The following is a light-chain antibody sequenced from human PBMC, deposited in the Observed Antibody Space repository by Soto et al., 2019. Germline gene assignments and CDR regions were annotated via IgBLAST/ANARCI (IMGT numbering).Light chain of an antibody. V-gene: IGLV1-40*01. CDR1: SFNIGASYD. CDR2: RDI. Sequence: QSVLTQPPSGFGAPGQRVTISCTGSSFNIGASYDVHWYQQIPGAAPKLLIYRDIYRPSGIPNRFSGSKSGTSASLAITGLQAEDEADYYCHSYDNSLNGYVFGTGTKVTVL. J-gene: IGLJ1*01. CDR3: HSYDNSLNGYV.